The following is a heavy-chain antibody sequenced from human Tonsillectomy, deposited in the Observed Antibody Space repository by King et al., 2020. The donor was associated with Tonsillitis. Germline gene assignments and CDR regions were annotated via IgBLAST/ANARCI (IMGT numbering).Heavy chain of an antibody. CDR1: GFTFSSYA. CDR2: ISYDGSNK. Sequence: VQLVESGGGVVQPGRSLRLSCAASGFTFSSYAMHWVRQAPGKGLEWVAVISYDGSNKYYADSVKGRFTISRDNSKNTLYLQMNSLRAEDTAVYYCASDGGDGSYYYCGMDGWGQGTTVTVCS. V-gene: IGHV3-30-3*01. J-gene: IGHJ6*02. CDR3: ASDGGDGSYYYCGMDG. D-gene: IGHD2-21*02.